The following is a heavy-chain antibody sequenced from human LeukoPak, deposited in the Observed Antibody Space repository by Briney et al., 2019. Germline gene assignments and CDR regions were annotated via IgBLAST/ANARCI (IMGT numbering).Heavy chain of an antibody. CDR3: ARERPSGTYYYYGMDV. V-gene: IGHV1-2*02. CDR2: INPNSGGT. D-gene: IGHD1-1*01. CDR1: GYTFTGYY. Sequence: GASVTVSCKASGYTFTGYYMHWVRQAPGQGLEWMGWINPNSGGTNYAQKFQGRVTMTRDTSISTAYMELSRLRSDDTAVYYCARERPSGTYYYYGMDVWGQGTTVTVSS. J-gene: IGHJ6*02.